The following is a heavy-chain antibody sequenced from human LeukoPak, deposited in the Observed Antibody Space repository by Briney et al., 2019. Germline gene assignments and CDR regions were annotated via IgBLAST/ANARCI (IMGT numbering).Heavy chain of an antibody. V-gene: IGHV3-11*04. D-gene: IGHD7-27*01. J-gene: IGHJ6*02. CDR1: GFTFSDSY. Sequence: PGGSLRLSCAASGFTFSDSYMSWIRQAPGKGLEWISYISGSGNTIYYADSVRGRYSISRDNAKTSLFLQMNSLRAEDTAVYYCARGPALGYYYYYGMDVWGQGTTVTVSS. CDR3: ARGPALGYYYYYGMDV. CDR2: ISGSGNTI.